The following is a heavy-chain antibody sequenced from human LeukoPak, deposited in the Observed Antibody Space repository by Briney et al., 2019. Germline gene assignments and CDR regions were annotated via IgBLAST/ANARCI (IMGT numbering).Heavy chain of an antibody. CDR3: AKPHFDD. CDR2: IKPDGSEK. Sequence: GGSLRLSCAASGFTFSDYWISWIRQTPGKGLEWVANIKPDGSEKLYVDSVKGRFTISRDNAKNSLYLQMNSLRAEDTAVYYCAKPHFDDWGQGTLVTVSS. J-gene: IGHJ4*02. CDR1: GFTFSDYW. V-gene: IGHV3-7*01.